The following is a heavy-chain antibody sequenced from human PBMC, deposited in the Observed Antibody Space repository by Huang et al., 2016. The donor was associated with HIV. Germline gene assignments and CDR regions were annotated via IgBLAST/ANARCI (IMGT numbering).Heavy chain of an antibody. J-gene: IGHJ5*02. V-gene: IGHV4-4*07. CDR2: IYTSGST. CDR3: ARGGELLWFGEPGGWFDP. D-gene: IGHD3-10*01. CDR1: GGSISSYY. Sequence: SGGSISSYYWSWIRQPAGKGLEWIGRIYTSGSTNYNPSLKRRVTMSVDTSKNQFPLKLSSVTAADTAGDYCARGGELLWFGEPGGWFDPWGQGTLVTVSS.